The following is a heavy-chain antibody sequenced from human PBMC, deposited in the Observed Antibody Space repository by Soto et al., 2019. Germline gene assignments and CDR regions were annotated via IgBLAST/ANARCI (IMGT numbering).Heavy chain of an antibody. CDR3: ARVSATGWVVNGREYFDY. Sequence: NPGGSLRLSCAVSGFPFSNYYMSWIRQAPGKGLEWLADISSSFVSMHYADSVKDRFSISRDNANNSLFLQMTSLRADDTAVYYCARVSATGWVVNGREYFDYWGQGALVTVSS. V-gene: IGHV3-11*01. CDR2: ISSSFVSM. CDR1: GFPFSNYY. J-gene: IGHJ4*02. D-gene: IGHD3-9*01.